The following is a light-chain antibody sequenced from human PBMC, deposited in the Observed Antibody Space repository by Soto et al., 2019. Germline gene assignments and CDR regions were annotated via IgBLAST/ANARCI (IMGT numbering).Light chain of an antibody. CDR3: QQYGRFLT. CDR2: RAS. CDR1: QSIDTA. Sequence: DIQMTQSPSTLSASVGDRVTITCWASQSIDTALAWYQQKPGKAPNLLIYRASNLESGVPSRFSGSGSGTEFTLAISSLQPDDFATYYCQQYGRFLTFGQGTKLELK. J-gene: IGKJ2*01. V-gene: IGKV1-5*03.